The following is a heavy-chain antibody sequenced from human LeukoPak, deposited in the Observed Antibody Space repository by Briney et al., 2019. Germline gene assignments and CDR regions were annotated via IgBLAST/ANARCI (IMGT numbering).Heavy chain of an antibody. J-gene: IGHJ4*02. D-gene: IGHD3-9*01. Sequence: SETLSLTCTGSGDSVSSYYGSWIRQPPGKRLEWIGYFYYSGSTNYNPYLKRRVTISVDTSKTQSSLKLSSVTDADTAVYYCARQSRELRYFDWLSGFDYWGQGTLVTVSS. V-gene: IGHV4-59*08. CDR1: GDSVSSYY. CDR2: FYYSGST. CDR3: ARQSRELRYFDWLSGFDY.